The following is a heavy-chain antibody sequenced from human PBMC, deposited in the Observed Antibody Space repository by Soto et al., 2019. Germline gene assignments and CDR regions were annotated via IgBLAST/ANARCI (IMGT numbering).Heavy chain of an antibody. D-gene: IGHD1-1*01. V-gene: IGHV4-39*01. CDR3: ARHPGWAKTGYYFDY. CDR1: GGSISSGSYY. CDR2: IYYSGNT. J-gene: IGHJ4*02. Sequence: SETLSLTCTVSGGSISSGSYYWGWIRQPPGKGLAWIGSIYYSGNTYYNPSLKSRVTISVDTSKNQFSLKLSSVTAADTAVYYCARHPGWAKTGYYFDYWGQGALVTVSS.